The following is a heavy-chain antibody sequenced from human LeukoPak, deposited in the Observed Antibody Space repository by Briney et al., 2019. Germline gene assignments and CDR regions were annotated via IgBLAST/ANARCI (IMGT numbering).Heavy chain of an antibody. CDR3: ARGPGAGSIAVARHPFDY. D-gene: IGHD6-19*01. J-gene: IGHJ4*02. Sequence: PSQTLSLTCTVSGGSISSGSYYWSWIRQPAGKGLEWIGRIYTSGSTNYNPSLKSRVTISVDTSKNQFSLKLSSVTAADTAVYYCARGPGAGSIAVARHPFDYWGQGTLVTVSS. CDR1: GGSISSGSYY. V-gene: IGHV4-61*02. CDR2: IYTSGST.